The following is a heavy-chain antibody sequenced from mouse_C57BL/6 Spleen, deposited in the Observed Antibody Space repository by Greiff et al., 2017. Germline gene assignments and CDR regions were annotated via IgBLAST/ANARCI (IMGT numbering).Heavy chain of an antibody. D-gene: IGHD1-1*01. J-gene: IGHJ2*01. CDR1: GFNIKDYY. Sequence: EVQLQQSGAELVRPGASVKLSCTASGFNIKDYYMHWVKQRPEQGLEWIGRIDPEDGDTEYAPKFQGKATMTADTSSNTAYLQLSSLTSEDTAVYYCTFFYGSSSYYFDYWGQGTTLTVSS. CDR3: TFFYGSSSYYFDY. CDR2: IDPEDGDT. V-gene: IGHV14-1*01.